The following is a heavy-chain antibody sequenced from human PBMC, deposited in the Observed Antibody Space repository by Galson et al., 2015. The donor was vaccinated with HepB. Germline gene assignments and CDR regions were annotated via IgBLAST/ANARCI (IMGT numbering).Heavy chain of an antibody. D-gene: IGHD1-26*01. V-gene: IGHV3-23*01. CDR1: GFTFSSYA. J-gene: IGHJ4*02. Sequence: SLRLSCAASGFTFSSYAMSWVRQAPGKGLEWVSAISGSGGSTYYADSVKGRFTISRDNSKNTLYLQMNSLRAEDTAVYYCAKVLRGSYHYFDYWGQGTLVTVSS. CDR2: ISGSGGST. CDR3: AKVLRGSYHYFDY.